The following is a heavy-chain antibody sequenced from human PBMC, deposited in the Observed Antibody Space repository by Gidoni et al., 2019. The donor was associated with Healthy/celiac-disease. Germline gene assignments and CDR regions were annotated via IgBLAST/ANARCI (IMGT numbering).Heavy chain of an antibody. V-gene: IGHV3-21*01. J-gene: IGHJ4*01. Sequence: EVQLVESGGGILKPGGSLRLSCAASGFTFSSYSMNWVRQAPGKGLEWVASISSSSSYIYYADSVKGRFTISRDNATNSLYLQMNSLRAEDTAVYYCARVMRGSSWHTIDYWGHGTLVTVSS. CDR1: GFTFSSYS. CDR3: ARVMRGSSWHTIDY. CDR2: ISSSSSYI. D-gene: IGHD6-13*01.